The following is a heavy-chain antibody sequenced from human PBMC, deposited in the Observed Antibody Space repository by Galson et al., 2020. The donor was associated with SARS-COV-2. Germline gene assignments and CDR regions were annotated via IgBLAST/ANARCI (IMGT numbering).Heavy chain of an antibody. J-gene: IGHJ3*02. CDR3: ARSGSVGATRELLDI. V-gene: IGHV4-59*01. CDR1: GGSISSYY. CDR2: IYYSGST. Sequence: KISETLSLTCTVSGGSISSYYWSWIRQPPGKGLEWIGYIYYSGSTNYNPSLKSRVTISVDTSKNQFSLKLSSVTAADTAVYYCARSGSVGATRELLDIWGQGTMVTVSS. D-gene: IGHD1-26*01.